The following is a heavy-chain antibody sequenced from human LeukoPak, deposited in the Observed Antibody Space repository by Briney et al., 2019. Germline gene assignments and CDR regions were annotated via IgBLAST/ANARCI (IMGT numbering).Heavy chain of an antibody. J-gene: IGHJ4*02. Sequence: GGSLRLSCAASGFTFSSYWMSWVRQAPGKGLEWVANIKQDGSEKYYVDSVKGRFTISGDNAKNSLYLQMNSLRAEDTAVYYCARAGSGYSSGWYLWNYWGQGTLVTVSS. V-gene: IGHV3-7*01. CDR2: IKQDGSEK. D-gene: IGHD6-19*01. CDR1: GFTFSSYW. CDR3: ARAGSGYSSGWYLWNY.